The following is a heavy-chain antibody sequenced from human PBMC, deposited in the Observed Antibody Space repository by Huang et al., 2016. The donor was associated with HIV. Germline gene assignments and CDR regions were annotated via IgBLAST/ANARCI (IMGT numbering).Heavy chain of an antibody. J-gene: IGHJ3*02. CDR2: ITSNSGSI. D-gene: IGHD3-10*01. Sequence: EVQLLESGGGLVQPGGSLRLSFAASGFTFSTYNMNWVRQAPGEGLQWFSYITSNSGSIYYADAVEGRFTISRDNAKNSLYLQMNSLRAEDTAVYYCARFGSYYYGSGSYLDAFDIWGQGTMVTVSS. CDR1: GFTFSTYN. CDR3: ARFGSYYYGSGSYLDAFDI. V-gene: IGHV3-48*01.